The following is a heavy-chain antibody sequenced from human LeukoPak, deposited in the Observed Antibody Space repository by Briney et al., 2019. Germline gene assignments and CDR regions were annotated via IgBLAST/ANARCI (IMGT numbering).Heavy chain of an antibody. J-gene: IGHJ4*02. D-gene: IGHD3-22*01. CDR3: ARTDYYDSSSFDY. V-gene: IGHV1-18*01. CDR1: GGTFSSYA. Sequence: ASVKVSCKASGGTFSSYAISWVRQAPGQGLEWMGWISAYNGNTNYAQKLQGRVTMTTDTSTSTAYMELRSLRSDDTAVYYCARTDYYDSSSFDYWGQGTLVTVSS. CDR2: ISAYNGNT.